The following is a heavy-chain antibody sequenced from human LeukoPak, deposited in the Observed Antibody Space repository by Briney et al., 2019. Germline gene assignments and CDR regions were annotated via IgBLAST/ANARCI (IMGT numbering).Heavy chain of an antibody. V-gene: IGHV3-9*03. CDR2: ISNSGSI. J-gene: IGHJ4*02. D-gene: IGHD1-26*01. CDR3: AKGRFGGSYSVLVDY. CDR1: GFTFDDYA. Sequence: GGSLRLSCAASGFTFDDYAMHRVRQAPGKGLEWVSGISNSGSIGYADSVRGRFTISRDNAKNSLYLQMNSLRAEDMALYYCAKGRFGGSYSVLVDYWGQGTLVTVSS.